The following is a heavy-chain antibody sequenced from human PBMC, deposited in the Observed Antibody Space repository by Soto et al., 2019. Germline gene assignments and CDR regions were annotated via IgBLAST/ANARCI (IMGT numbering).Heavy chain of an antibody. Sequence: QVQLQQWGAGLLKPSETLSLTCAVYGGSFSGYYWSWIRQPPGKGLEWIGEINHGGSTNYNPSLKSRVTISVDTSKTQFSLKLSSVTAADTAVYYCARGVPAAMADYYYYCMDVWGEGTTVTVSS. V-gene: IGHV4-34*01. D-gene: IGHD2-2*01. CDR2: INHGGST. J-gene: IGHJ6*03. CDR1: GGSFSGYY. CDR3: ARGVPAAMADYYYYCMDV.